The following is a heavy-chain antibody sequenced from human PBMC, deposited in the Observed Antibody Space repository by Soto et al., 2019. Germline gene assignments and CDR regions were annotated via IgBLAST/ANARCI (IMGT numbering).Heavy chain of an antibody. Sequence: TLSLTCTVSGGSISSGDYYWSWIRQPPGKGLEWIGYIYYSGSTYYNPSLKSRVTISVDTSKNQFSLKLSSVTAADTAVYYCARYRNRHYYGMYVWGQGTTVPVSS. V-gene: IGHV4-30-4*01. D-gene: IGHD3-16*02. CDR1: GGSISSGDYY. CDR3: ARYRNRHYYGMYV. J-gene: IGHJ6*02. CDR2: IYYSGST.